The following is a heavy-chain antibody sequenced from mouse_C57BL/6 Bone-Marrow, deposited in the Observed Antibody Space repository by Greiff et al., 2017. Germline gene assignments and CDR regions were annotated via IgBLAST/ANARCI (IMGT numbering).Heavy chain of an antibody. Sequence: EVKLMESGGGLVQPGESLKLSCESNEYEFPSHDMSWVRKTPEKRLELVAAINSDGGSTNYPDTKVSRYIIARANTKTSLYLRMSSLRTEDTAVYYFFNYYEASYAMDYWGQGTAVTVSS. D-gene: IGHD1-1*01. J-gene: IGHJ4*01. CDR2: INSDGGST. V-gene: IGHV5-2*01. CDR3: FNYYEASYAMDY. CDR1: EYEFPSHD.